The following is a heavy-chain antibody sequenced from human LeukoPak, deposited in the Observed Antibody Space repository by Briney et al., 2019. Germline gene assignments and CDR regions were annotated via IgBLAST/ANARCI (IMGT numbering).Heavy chain of an antibody. CDR2: IYYSGST. CDR1: GGSISSSSYY. CDR3: ARGLIVADYSLFDY. V-gene: IGHV4-39*07. J-gene: IGHJ4*02. Sequence: SETLSLTCTVSGGSISSSSYYWGWIRQPPGKGLEWIGSIYYSGSTYYNPSLKSRVTISVDTSKNQFSLKLSSVTAADTAVYYCARGLIVADYSLFDYWGQGTLVTVSS. D-gene: IGHD5-12*01.